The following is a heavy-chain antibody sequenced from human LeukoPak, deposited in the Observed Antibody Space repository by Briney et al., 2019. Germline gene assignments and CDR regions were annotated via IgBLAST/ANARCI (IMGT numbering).Heavy chain of an antibody. CDR3: AKESRTIGYSYGYAMVSYFDY. CDR2: IWYDGSNK. J-gene: IGHJ4*02. Sequence: GGSLRLSCAASGFTFSSYGMHWVRQAPGKGLEWVAVIWYDGSNKYYADSVKGRFTISRDNSKNTLYLQMNSLRAEDTAVYYCAKESRTIGYSYGYAMVSYFDYWGQGTLVTVSS. CDR1: GFTFSSYG. V-gene: IGHV3-33*06. D-gene: IGHD5-18*01.